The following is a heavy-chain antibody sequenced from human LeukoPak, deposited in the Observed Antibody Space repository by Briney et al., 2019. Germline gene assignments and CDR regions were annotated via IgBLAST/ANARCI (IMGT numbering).Heavy chain of an antibody. CDR3: ATRGYCSGTSCYAPQP. D-gene: IGHD2-2*01. CDR1: GFTFSSYA. J-gene: IGHJ5*02. V-gene: IGHV3-23*01. Sequence: GGSLRLSCAASGFTFSSYAMSWVRQAPGKGLEWVSATTGTGGSTYYADSVKGRFTISRDNSKNTPYLQMNSLRAEDTAVYYCATRGYCSGTSCYAPQPWGQGTLVTVSS. CDR2: TTGTGGST.